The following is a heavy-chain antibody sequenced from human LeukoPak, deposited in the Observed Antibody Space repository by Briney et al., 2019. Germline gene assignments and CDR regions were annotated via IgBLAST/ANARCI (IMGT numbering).Heavy chain of an antibody. CDR3: ARIPYNFLSGYLDSHYFDH. V-gene: IGHV1-18*01. CDR1: GYTFTSYG. D-gene: IGHD3-3*01. Sequence: ASVKVSCKASGYTFTSYGISWVRQAPGQGLEWMGWISAYNGNTNYAQKLQGRVTMTTDTSTSTAYMELGSLRSDDTAVYYCARIPYNFLSGYLDSHYFDHWGQGTLVTVSS. CDR2: ISAYNGNT. J-gene: IGHJ4*02.